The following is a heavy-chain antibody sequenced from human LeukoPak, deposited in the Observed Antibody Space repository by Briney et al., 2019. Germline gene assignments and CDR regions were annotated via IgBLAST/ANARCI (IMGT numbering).Heavy chain of an antibody. CDR1: GGSMSPYH. CDR2: IYYSGST. J-gene: IGHJ4*02. D-gene: IGHD6-13*01. Sequence: SETLSLTCTVSGGSMSPYHWGWIRQPPGKGLEWTGYIYYSGSTNYNPSLNSRVTISVDTSKNQFSLKLSSVTAADTAVYYCARGWYYFDYWGQGTLVTVSS. CDR3: ARGWYYFDY. V-gene: IGHV4-59*12.